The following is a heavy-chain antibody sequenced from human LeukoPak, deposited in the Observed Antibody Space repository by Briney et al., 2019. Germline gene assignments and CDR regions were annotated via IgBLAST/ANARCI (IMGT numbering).Heavy chain of an antibody. CDR2: IYDSGST. D-gene: IGHD4-17*01. CDR1: GGSISNNY. CDR3: ARSYGDYITGAYAFDV. Sequence: SETLSLTCTVSGGSISNNYWSWIRQPPEKGLEWGGYIYDSGSTNYNPSLKRRLTISVDTSKNQFSLKLSSVTAADSAVYYCARSYGDYITGAYAFDVWGQGTMVTVSS. J-gene: IGHJ3*01. V-gene: IGHV4-59*08.